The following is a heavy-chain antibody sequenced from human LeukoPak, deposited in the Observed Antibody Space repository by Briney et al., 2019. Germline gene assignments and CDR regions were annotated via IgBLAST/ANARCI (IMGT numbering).Heavy chain of an antibody. CDR3: ARDPPIYY. V-gene: IGHV3-53*01. CDR1: GFSVSSNH. Sequence: PGGSLRLSCAASGFSVSSNHVSWVRQAPGKGLEWVSVIYSGGNTYYADSVKGRFTISKDNSKNTLYLQMNSLRAEDTAVYYCARDPPIYYWGQGTLVTVSS. CDR2: IYSGGNT. D-gene: IGHD3-3*02. J-gene: IGHJ4*02.